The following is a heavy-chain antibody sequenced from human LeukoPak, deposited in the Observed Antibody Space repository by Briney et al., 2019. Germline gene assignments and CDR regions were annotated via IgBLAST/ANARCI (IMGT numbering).Heavy chain of an antibody. V-gene: IGHV4-61*02. J-gene: IGHJ4*02. D-gene: IGHD3-22*01. CDR3: AREEGGYYDSSGYWTDY. CDR2: IYSSGST. Sequence: SETLSLTCTVSGGSISSGSYYWSWIRQPAGKGLEWIGRIYSSGSTNYNPSLKSRVTMSVDTSKNQFSLRLSSVTAADTAFYYCAREEGGYYDSSGYWTDYWGQGTLVTVSS. CDR1: GGSISSGSYY.